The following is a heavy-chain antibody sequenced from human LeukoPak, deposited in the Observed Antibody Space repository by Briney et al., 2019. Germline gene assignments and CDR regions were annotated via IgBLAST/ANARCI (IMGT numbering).Heavy chain of an antibody. V-gene: IGHV3-7*01. CDR1: GFTFSSYG. J-gene: IGHJ4*02. D-gene: IGHD5-24*01. CDR2: IKQDGSER. CDR3: AQLRSWDY. Sequence: PGGSLRLSCAASGFTFSSYGMSWVRQAPGKGLEWVANIKQDGSERNYVDSVKGRFTVSRDNAKNSLYLQMNSLRAEDTAVYYCAQLRSWDYWGQGTLVTVSS.